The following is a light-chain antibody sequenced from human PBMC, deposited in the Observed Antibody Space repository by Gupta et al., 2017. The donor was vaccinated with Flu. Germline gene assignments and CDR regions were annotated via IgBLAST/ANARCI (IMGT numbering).Light chain of an antibody. CDR1: GYLDDNY. V-gene: IGLV6-57*01. Sequence: GYLDDNYGQWVQLRPGRSPTTLVVEDKERPSGVPDRFSGSIDRSSNSASLTITNLQPEDEADDYCRSFDDSGPAWVFGGGTKLTVL. CDR3: RSFDDSGPAWV. J-gene: IGLJ3*02. CDR2: EDK.